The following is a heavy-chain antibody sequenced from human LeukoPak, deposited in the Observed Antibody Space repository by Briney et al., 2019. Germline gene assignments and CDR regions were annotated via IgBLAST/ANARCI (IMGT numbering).Heavy chain of an antibody. V-gene: IGHV1-2*02. CDR3: ATAGQKAHDYSNYEGY. D-gene: IGHD4-11*01. J-gene: IGHJ4*02. CDR2: INPNSGGT. Sequence: ASVKVSCKASGYTFTGYYMHWVRQAPGQGLEWMGWINPNSGGTNYAQKFQGRVTMTRDTSISTAYMELSRLRSDDTAVYYCATAGQKAHDYSNYEGYWGQGTLVTVSS. CDR1: GYTFTGYY.